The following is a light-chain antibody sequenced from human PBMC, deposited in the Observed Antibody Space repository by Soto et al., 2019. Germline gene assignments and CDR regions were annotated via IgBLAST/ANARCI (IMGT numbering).Light chain of an antibody. V-gene: IGLV2-11*01. CDR1: SSDVGAHNY. CDR2: YVT. J-gene: IGLJ1*01. Sequence: QSALTQPRSVSGSPGQSVTISCTGTSSDVGAHNYVSWYQQHPGKAPKLMISYVTKRPSGVPARFSGSKSGNTASLTISGLQDEDEADYYCCTWGGSSVFGTGTKVTVL. CDR3: CTWGGSSV.